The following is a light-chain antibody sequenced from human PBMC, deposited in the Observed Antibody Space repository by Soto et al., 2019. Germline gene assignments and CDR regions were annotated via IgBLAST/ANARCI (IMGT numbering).Light chain of an antibody. V-gene: IGKV3-15*01. J-gene: IGKJ4*01. CDR2: GAS. CDR1: QSVSSH. Sequence: EVVMTQSPATLSVSPGDKATLSCRASQSVSSHLAWDQQKPGQAPRLLIYGASTRASGVPARFSGSGSGTELSLAISCLQSEDFAIYYCQQYDDCRPLTFGGGTKVEI. CDR3: QQYDDCRPLT.